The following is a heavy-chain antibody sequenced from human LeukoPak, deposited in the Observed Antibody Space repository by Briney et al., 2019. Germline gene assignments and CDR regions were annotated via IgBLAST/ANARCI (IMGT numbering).Heavy chain of an antibody. Sequence: GGSLRLSSAASGFTFSSYAMSWVRQAPGEGLEWVSAISGSGGSTYYAVSVKGRFTISRDNSKNTLYLQMNSLRAEDTAVYYCARQKVGSGGAFDYWGQGTLVTVSS. J-gene: IGHJ4*02. CDR3: ARQKVGSGGAFDY. CDR2: ISGSGGST. CDR1: GFTFSSYA. D-gene: IGHD6-25*01. V-gene: IGHV3-23*01.